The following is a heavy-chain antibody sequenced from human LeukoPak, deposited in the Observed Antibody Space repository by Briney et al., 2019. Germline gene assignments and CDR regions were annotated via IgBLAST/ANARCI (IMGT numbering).Heavy chain of an antibody. Sequence: GGSLRLSCAASGFSFSTYSMIWIRQAPGKGLEWVSSVSGTSEYIYYADSVRGRFTISRDNAKNTVYLQMNSLRAEDTAVYYCARWYSSGWYSDYWGQGTLVTVSS. J-gene: IGHJ4*02. CDR3: ARWYSSGWYSDY. D-gene: IGHD6-19*01. CDR1: GFSFSTYS. CDR2: VSGTSEYI. V-gene: IGHV3-21*06.